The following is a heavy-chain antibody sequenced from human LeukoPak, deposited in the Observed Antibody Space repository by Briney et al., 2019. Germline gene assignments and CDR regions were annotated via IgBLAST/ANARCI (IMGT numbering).Heavy chain of an antibody. V-gene: IGHV4-59*01. CDR3: ARGLIRGACDI. CDR2: NSYSGGA. D-gene: IGHD3-16*01. Sequence: SETLSLTCTVSGVSISNYYWNYFRQSPGKGLEWIGYNSYSGGANYNPSLESRVTISLDTSKNRFSLSLSSVTAADTAVYYCARGLIRGACDIWGHGTMVTVSS. CDR1: GVSISNYY. J-gene: IGHJ3*02.